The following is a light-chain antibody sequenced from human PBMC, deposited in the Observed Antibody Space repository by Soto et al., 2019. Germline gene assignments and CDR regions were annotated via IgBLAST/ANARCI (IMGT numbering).Light chain of an antibody. V-gene: IGKV3-20*01. J-gene: IGKJ1*01. CDR3: EQYGSSPRT. CDR1: QTVTSSF. Sequence: IVLTQSPGTLSLSPGERVTLSCRASQTVTSSFLAWYQQKFGQAPRLLIYGASNRATGIPDRFSGSGSGTDFTLTISRLEREDFAVYYCEQYGSSPRTFGQGTKVDIK. CDR2: GAS.